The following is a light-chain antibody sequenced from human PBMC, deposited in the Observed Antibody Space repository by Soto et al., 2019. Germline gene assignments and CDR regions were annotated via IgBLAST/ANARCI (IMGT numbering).Light chain of an antibody. J-gene: IGKJ5*01. CDR2: AAS. CDR3: QHANNFLT. V-gene: IGKV1-12*01. CDR1: QGIDSW. Sequence: DIQMTKSPSSVSSAGGDTVTIKCRAIQGIDSWLACYQQKPGKAPKLLIYAASSVQSGVPSRFSGSGSWTDFTPTISRLQPEDFASYYRQHANNFLTFGQGTRLEIK.